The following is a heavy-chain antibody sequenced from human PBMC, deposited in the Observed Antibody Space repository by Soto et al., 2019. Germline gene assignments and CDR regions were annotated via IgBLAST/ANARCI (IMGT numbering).Heavy chain of an antibody. CDR2: RSYSGTT. CDR1: SGSITTRSYY. Sequence: PSETLSLTCTVSSGSITTRSYYWGGIRQPPGKGLEWIGSRSYSGTTFFNLSLKSRVTISMDTSKNQFSLKLTSVTATDTGVYYCASTQGLSPDGSFDWWGQGTLVTVSS. V-gene: IGHV4-39*01. D-gene: IGHD6-13*01. J-gene: IGHJ4*02. CDR3: ASTQGLSPDGSFDW.